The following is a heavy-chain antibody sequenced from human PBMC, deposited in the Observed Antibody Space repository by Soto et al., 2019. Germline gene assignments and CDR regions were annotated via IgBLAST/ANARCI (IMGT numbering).Heavy chain of an antibody. CDR2: INHSGST. Sequence: SETLSLTCAVYGGSFSGYYWSWIRRPPGKGLEWIGEINHSGSTNYNPSLKSRVTISVDTSKNQFSLKLSSVTAADTAVYYCARVVGIAAAGRDNWFDPWGQGTLVTVSS. V-gene: IGHV4-34*01. D-gene: IGHD6-13*01. CDR1: GGSFSGYY. J-gene: IGHJ5*02. CDR3: ARVVGIAAAGRDNWFDP.